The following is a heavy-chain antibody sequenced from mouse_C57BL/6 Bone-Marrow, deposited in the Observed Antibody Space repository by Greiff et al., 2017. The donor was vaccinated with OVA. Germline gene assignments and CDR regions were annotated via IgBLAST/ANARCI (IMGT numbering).Heavy chain of an antibody. CDR1: GYTFTSYG. J-gene: IGHJ2*01. Sequence: VKLLESGAELARPGASVKLSCKASGYTFTSYGISWVKQRTGQGLEWIGEIYPRSGNTYYNEKFKGKATLTAAKSSSTAYMELRSLTSEDSAVYFCAHGSSPFDYWGQGTTLTVSS. CDR3: AHGSSPFDY. V-gene: IGHV1-81*01. D-gene: IGHD1-1*01. CDR2: IYPRSGNT.